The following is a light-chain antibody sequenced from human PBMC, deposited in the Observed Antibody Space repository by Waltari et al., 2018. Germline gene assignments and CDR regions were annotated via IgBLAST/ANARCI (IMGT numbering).Light chain of an antibody. J-gene: IGKJ3*01. V-gene: IGKV1-9*01. CDR2: PAS. CDR1: HDISSH. CDR3: QDLHDYPV. Sequence: TQLTQSPSSLSASVGDRVTISCRASHDISSHLAWYQQKPGKAPTLLIYPASTLESGVPSRFSGSGSGTEFTLTITSLQPEDFATYFCQDLHDYPVFGPGTKVDIK.